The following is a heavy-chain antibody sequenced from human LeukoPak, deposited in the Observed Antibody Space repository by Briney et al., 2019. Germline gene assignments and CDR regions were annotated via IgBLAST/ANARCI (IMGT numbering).Heavy chain of an antibody. V-gene: IGHV4-4*09. D-gene: IGHD1-26*01. CDR3: ARLELHAYYYYYMDV. CDR1: GGSISSYY. J-gene: IGHJ6*03. CDR2: IYTSGST. Sequence: SETLSLTCTVSGGSISSYYWSWIRQPPGKGLEWIGYIYTSGSTNYNPSLKSRVTLSVDTSKNQFSLKLSSVTAADTAVYYCARLELHAYYYYYMDVWGKGTTVTVSS.